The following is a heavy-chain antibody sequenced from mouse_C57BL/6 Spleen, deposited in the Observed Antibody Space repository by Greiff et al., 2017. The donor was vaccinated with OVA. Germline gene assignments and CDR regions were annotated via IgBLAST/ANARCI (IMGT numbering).Heavy chain of an antibody. CDR3: AREGRLLLDYYAMDY. CDR2: ISYDGSN. V-gene: IGHV3-6*01. CDR1: GYSITSGYY. J-gene: IGHJ4*01. Sequence: EVKLQESGPGLVKPSQSLSLTCSVTGYSITSGYYWNWIRQFPGNKLEWMGYISYDGSNNYNPSLKNRISITRDTSKNQFFLKLNSVTTEDTATYYCAREGRLLLDYYAMDYWGQGTSVTVSS. D-gene: IGHD2-3*01.